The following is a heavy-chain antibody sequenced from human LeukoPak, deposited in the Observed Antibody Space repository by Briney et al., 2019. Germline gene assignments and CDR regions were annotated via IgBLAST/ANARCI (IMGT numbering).Heavy chain of an antibody. D-gene: IGHD6-19*01. V-gene: IGHV3-23*01. CDR1: GFTFSSYA. J-gene: IGHJ4*02. Sequence: GGSLRLSCAASGFTFSSYAMSWVRQAPGKGLEWVSAITGSGLSTNYADSVKGRFTISRDNSKNTLYVQMNNLIGDDTALYFCAKRSRESSGCFDYWGQGTLVTVAS. CDR3: AKRSRESSGCFDY. CDR2: ITGSGLST.